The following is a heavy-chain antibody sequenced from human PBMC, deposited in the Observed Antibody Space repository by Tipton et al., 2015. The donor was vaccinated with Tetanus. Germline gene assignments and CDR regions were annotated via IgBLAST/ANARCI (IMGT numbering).Heavy chain of an antibody. D-gene: IGHD3-10*01. CDR1: GFTVSSNY. V-gene: IGHV3-53*01. CDR2: IYSGGST. J-gene: IGHJ3*02. Sequence: SLRLSCAASGFTVSSNYMSWVRQAPGKGLEWVSVIYSGGSTYYADSGKGRFTIPRDNSKNTLYLQMNSLRAGDTAVFYCAGHYGSGRIDAFDIWGQGTMVTVSS. CDR3: AGHYGSGRIDAFDI.